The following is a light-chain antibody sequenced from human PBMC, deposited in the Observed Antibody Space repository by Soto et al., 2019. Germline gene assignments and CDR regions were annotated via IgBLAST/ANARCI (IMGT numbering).Light chain of an antibody. CDR1: QGISNY. Sequence: DIQMTQSPPSLSASVGVRVTITCRASQGISNYLAWYQQKPGKVPKLLIYAASTLQSGVPSRFSGSGSGTDFTLTIPSLQPEDVATYYCQKYKSAPFTFGPGTKVDIK. CDR2: AAS. J-gene: IGKJ3*01. V-gene: IGKV1-27*01. CDR3: QKYKSAPFT.